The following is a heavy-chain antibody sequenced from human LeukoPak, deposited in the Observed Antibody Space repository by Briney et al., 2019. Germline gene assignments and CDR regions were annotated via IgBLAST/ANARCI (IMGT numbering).Heavy chain of an antibody. CDR3: ARLSEMFRGPQVIYYFDY. V-gene: IGHV3-7*01. CDR1: GFTFTTYW. J-gene: IGHJ4*02. Sequence: GGSLRLSCGASGFTFTTYWMAWVRQAPGKGLEWVANIKQDGTEKYYVDSVKGRFTISRDYARNSLYLQLNSLRAEDTAVYYCARLSEMFRGPQVIYYFDYWGQGTLVTVSS. CDR2: IKQDGTEK. D-gene: IGHD3-10*01.